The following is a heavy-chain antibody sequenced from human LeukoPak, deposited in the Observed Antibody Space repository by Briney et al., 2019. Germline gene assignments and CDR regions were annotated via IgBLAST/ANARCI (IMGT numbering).Heavy chain of an antibody. Sequence: GGSLRLSCAASGFTFSSYGMHWVRHAPGKGLEWVAVISYDGSNKYYADSVKGRFTISRDNSKNTLYLQMNSLRAEDTAVYYCAKDTAVVRPYYYYYYGMDVWGQGTTVTVSS. J-gene: IGHJ6*02. V-gene: IGHV3-30*18. D-gene: IGHD4-23*01. CDR1: GFTFSSYG. CDR2: ISYDGSNK. CDR3: AKDTAVVRPYYYYYYGMDV.